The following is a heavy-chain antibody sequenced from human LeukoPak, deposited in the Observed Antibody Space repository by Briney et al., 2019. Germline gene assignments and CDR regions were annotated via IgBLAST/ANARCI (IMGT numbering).Heavy chain of an antibody. CDR3: ARDGIAVAGWTQ. D-gene: IGHD6-19*01. J-gene: IGHJ4*02. V-gene: IGHV1-2*02. CDR2: INPNSGGT. Sequence: ASVKVSCKASGYTFTTYYMHWVRQAPGQGLEWMGWINPNSGGTNYAQKFQGRVTMTRDTSISTAYMELSRLRSDDTAVYYCARDGIAVAGWTQWGQGTLVTVSS. CDR1: GYTFTTYY.